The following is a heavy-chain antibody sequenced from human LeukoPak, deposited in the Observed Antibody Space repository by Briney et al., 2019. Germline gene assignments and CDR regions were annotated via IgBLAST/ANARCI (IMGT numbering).Heavy chain of an antibody. Sequence: GGSLRLSCAASGFTVSSNYMSWVRQAPGKGLEWVSVIYSGGSTYYADSVKGRFTISRDNAKNPLYLQMNSLRAGDTAVYYCARLAETDAFDIWGQGTMVTVSS. J-gene: IGHJ3*02. CDR2: IYSGGST. V-gene: IGHV3-66*04. CDR1: GFTVSSNY. CDR3: ARLAETDAFDI.